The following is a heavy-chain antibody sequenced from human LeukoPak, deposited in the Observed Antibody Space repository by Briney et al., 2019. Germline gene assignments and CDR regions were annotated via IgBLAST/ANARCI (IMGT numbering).Heavy chain of an antibody. Sequence: ASVKVSCKASGYTFTSYDINWVRQATGQGLEWMGWMNPNSGNTGYAQKFQGRVTMTRNTSISTAYMELSSLRSEDTAVYYCARGLTRQYYYGSGSGVFDYWGQGTLVTASS. CDR2: MNPNSGNT. CDR1: GYTFTSYD. V-gene: IGHV1-8*01. J-gene: IGHJ4*02. CDR3: ARGLTRQYYYGSGSGVFDY. D-gene: IGHD3-10*01.